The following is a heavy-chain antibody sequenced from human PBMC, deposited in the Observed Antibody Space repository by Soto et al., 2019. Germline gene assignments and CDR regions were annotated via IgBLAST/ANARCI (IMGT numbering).Heavy chain of an antibody. D-gene: IGHD6-25*01. CDR2: IYPGDSDT. J-gene: IGHJ4*02. CDR1: GYSFTSYW. CDR3: ARHTVPLGSSSGYREFSYFDY. Sequence: PGESLKISCKGSGYSFTSYWIGWVRQMPGKGLEWMGIIYPGDSDTRYSPSFQGQVTISADKSISTAYLQWSSLKASDTAMYYCARHTVPLGSSSGYREFSYFDYWGQGTLVTVSS. V-gene: IGHV5-51*01.